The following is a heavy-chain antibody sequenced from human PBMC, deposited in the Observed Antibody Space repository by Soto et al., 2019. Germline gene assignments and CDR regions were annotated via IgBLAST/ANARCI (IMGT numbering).Heavy chain of an antibody. Sequence: QVQLQESGPGLVKPSETLSLTCTVSGGSISSYYWSWIRQPPGKGLEWIGYIYYSGSTNYNPSLKSRVTISVDTSKNQFSLKLSSVTAADTAVYYCARQVGDYVDDWYFDLWGRGTLVTVSS. CDR2: IYYSGST. J-gene: IGHJ2*01. CDR3: ARQVGDYVDDWYFDL. D-gene: IGHD4-17*01. CDR1: GGSISSYY. V-gene: IGHV4-59*08.